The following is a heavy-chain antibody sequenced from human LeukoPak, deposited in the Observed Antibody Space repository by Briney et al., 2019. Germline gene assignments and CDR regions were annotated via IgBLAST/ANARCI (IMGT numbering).Heavy chain of an antibody. CDR3: AKDLSYGSLWFDP. J-gene: IGHJ5*02. CDR1: GFTFSSHG. D-gene: IGHD3-10*01. V-gene: IGHV3-33*06. Sequence: GGSLRLSCAASGFTFSSHGVQWVRQAPGKGLEWVALIWYDGSKTNYVDSVMGRFTISRDSSKNTLYLQMDNLRVEDTAVYFCAKDLSYGSLWFDPWGQGTLVTVSS. CDR2: IWYDGSKT.